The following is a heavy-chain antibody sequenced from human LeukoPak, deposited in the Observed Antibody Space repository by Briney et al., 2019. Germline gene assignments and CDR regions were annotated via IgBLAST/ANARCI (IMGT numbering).Heavy chain of an antibody. CDR3: ATERSGGTWFDP. J-gene: IGHJ5*02. V-gene: IGHV1-46*01. Sequence: ASVKVSCKASGYSFTRYFIHWVRQAPGQGLEWMGIIIPSDGSTSYAQKFQGRVTMTRDTSTSTVYMELSSLRSDDTAVYYCATERSGGTWFDPWGQGTLVTVSS. CDR1: GYSFTRYF. CDR2: IIPSDGST. D-gene: IGHD2-15*01.